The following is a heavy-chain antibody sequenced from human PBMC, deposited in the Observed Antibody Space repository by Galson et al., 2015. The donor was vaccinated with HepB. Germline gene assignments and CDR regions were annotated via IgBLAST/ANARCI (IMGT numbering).Heavy chain of an antibody. D-gene: IGHD1-26*01. CDR3: AWGRGADGNNWFDP. J-gene: IGHJ5*02. V-gene: IGHV4-59*01. CDR1: GGSISSNY. CDR2: IYNSGST. Sequence: QVQLQESGPGLVKPSETLSLTCTVSGGSISSNYWTWIRQPPGKGLEWIGYIYNSGSTKYNPSLNSRVTIFLDTSKNQFSLRLNSVTAADTAVYYCAWGRGADGNNWFDPWGQGTLVTVSS.